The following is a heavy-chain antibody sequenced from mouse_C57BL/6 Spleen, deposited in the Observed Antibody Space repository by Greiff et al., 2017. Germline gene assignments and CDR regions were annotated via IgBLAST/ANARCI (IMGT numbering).Heavy chain of an antibody. CDR3: ARGVFITTVEGFAY. Sequence: VQLQQSGAELVKPGASVKISCKASGYAFSSYWMNWVKQRPGKGLEWIGQIYPGDGDTNYNGKFKGKATLTADKSSSTAYMQLSSLTSEDSAVYFCARGVFITTVEGFAYWGQGTLVTVSA. D-gene: IGHD1-1*01. J-gene: IGHJ3*01. V-gene: IGHV1-80*01. CDR2: IYPGDGDT. CDR1: GYAFSSYW.